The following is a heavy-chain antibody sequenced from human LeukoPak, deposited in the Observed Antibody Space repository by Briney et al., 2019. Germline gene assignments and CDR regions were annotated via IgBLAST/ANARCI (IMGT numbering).Heavy chain of an antibody. CDR1: GYSISSGYY. CDR2: IYHSGST. J-gene: IGHJ4*02. D-gene: IGHD5-18*01. CDR3: ARDLGYSYGRIFDY. V-gene: IGHV4-38-2*02. Sequence: ASETLSLTCAVSGYSISSGYYWGWIRQPPGKGLEWIRSIYHSGSTYYNPSLKSRVTISVDTSKNQFSLKLSSVTAADTAVYYCARDLGYSYGRIFDYWGQGTLVTVSS.